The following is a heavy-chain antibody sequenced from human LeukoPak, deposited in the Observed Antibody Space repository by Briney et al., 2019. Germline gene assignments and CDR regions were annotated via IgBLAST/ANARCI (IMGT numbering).Heavy chain of an antibody. J-gene: IGHJ4*02. CDR1: GYTFTGYY. CDR2: INPNSGGT. D-gene: IGHD3-22*01. Sequence: GASVKVSCKASGYTFTGYYMHWVRQAPGQGLEGMGWINPNSGGTNYAQKFQGRVTMTRDTSISTAYMELSRLRSDDTAVYYCARDRAYDSSGYYRDYWGQGTLVTVSS. CDR3: ARDRAYDSSGYYRDY. V-gene: IGHV1-2*02.